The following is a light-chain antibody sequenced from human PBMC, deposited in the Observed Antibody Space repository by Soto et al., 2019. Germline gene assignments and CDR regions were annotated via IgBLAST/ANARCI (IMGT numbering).Light chain of an antibody. CDR2: EVS. V-gene: IGLV2-14*01. Sequence: QSALTQPASVSGSPGQSITISCTGTSSDVGGYNYVSWYQQHPGKAPKLIIYEVSNRPSGVSNRFSGAKSGNTASLTISGLQAEDEAEYNCNSYTSKSTGVFGTGTKLTFL. CDR1: SSDVGGYNY. CDR3: NSYTSKSTGV. J-gene: IGLJ1*01.